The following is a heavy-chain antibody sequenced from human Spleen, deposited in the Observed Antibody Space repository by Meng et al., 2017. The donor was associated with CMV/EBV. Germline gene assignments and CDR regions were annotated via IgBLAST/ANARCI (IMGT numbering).Heavy chain of an antibody. Sequence: GSLRLSCTVSGGPITSYYWSWIRQPPGKGLEWIGNIYYSGSTNYNPSLKSRVTISVDTSKNQFSLKLSSVTAADTAVYYCARAGGYASPLDYWGQGTLVTVSS. CDR3: ARAGGYASPLDY. V-gene: IGHV4-59*01. CDR1: GGPITSYY. D-gene: IGHD2-8*02. J-gene: IGHJ4*02. CDR2: IYYSGST.